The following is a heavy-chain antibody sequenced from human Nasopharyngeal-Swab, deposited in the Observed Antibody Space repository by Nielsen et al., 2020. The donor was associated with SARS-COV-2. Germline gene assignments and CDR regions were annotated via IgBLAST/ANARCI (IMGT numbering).Heavy chain of an antibody. J-gene: IGHJ5*02. Sequence: ASVKVSCKASGYTFTSYYMHWVRQAPGQGLEWMGIINPSGGSTSYAQKFQGRVIMTRDTSTSTVYMELSSLRSEDTAVYYCARGFFGRLGELSFGYGDYGWFDPWGQGTLVTVSS. V-gene: IGHV1-46*01. CDR2: INPSGGST. CDR1: GYTFTSYY. CDR3: ARGFFGRLGELSFGYGDYGWFDP. D-gene: IGHD3-16*02.